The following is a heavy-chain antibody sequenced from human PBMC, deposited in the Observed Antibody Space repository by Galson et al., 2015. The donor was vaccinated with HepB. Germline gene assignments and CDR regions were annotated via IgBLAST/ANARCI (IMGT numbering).Heavy chain of an antibody. CDR1: GFTFGDYA. J-gene: IGHJ4*02. CDR2: IRSKAYGGTT. CDR3: TRDRYYDSSFYY. V-gene: IGHV3-49*04. Sequence: SLRLSCAASGFTFGDYAMSWVRQAPGKGLEWVGFIRSKAYGGTTEYAASVKGRFTISRDDSKSIAYLQMNSLKPEDTAVYYCTRDRYYDSSFYYWGQGTLVTVSS. D-gene: IGHD3-22*01.